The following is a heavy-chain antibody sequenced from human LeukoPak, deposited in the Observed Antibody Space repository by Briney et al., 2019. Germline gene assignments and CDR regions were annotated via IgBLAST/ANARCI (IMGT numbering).Heavy chain of an antibody. J-gene: IGHJ4*02. CDR1: GGSITDYY. D-gene: IGHD6-6*01. Sequence: KPSETLSLTCTVSGGSITDYYWGWIRQPPGKGLEWIGYDYYSGSSNYNPSLKSRVTISVDTSKNQFSLKLSSVTAADTAVYYCASHFSSSARIFDYWGQGTLVTVSS. CDR2: DYYSGSS. CDR3: ASHFSSSARIFDY. V-gene: IGHV4-59*08.